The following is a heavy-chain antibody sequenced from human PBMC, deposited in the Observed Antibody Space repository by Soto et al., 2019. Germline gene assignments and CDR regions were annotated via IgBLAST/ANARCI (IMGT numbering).Heavy chain of an antibody. D-gene: IGHD3-10*01. J-gene: IGHJ6*02. CDR3: ARHYPPFLYGSGPWDV. Sequence: PGGSLRLSCAASGFTFSSFHMNWVRQAPGRDLEWVAYITSSIDTIYYSDSVKGRFTISSDNGKFSLFLQMNSLRDEDTVLFYCARHYPPFLYGSGPWDVWGQGTTVTVSS. V-gene: IGHV3-48*02. CDR1: GFTFSSFH. CDR2: ITSSIDTI.